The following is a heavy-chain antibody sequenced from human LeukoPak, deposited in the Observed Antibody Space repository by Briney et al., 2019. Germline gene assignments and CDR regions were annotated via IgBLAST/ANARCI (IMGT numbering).Heavy chain of an antibody. D-gene: IGHD7-27*01. CDR1: GFTFSTYT. CDR2: IGNNGGGI. J-gene: IGHJ4*02. V-gene: IGHV3-23*01. Sequence: PGGSLRLSCAASGFTFSTYTMYWVRHPPGKRLEWVSIIGNNGGGIHYADSVKGRFTISRDNFKNALYLQMNSLRVEDTAVYYCAIDPNWGTHSWVQGVLVTVSS. CDR3: AIDPNWGTHS.